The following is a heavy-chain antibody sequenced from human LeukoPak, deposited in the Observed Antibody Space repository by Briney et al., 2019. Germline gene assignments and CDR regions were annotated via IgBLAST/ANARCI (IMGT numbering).Heavy chain of an antibody. J-gene: IGHJ4*02. CDR1: GFTFSDYY. CDR3: AKDPYGYYGSGSHFDY. Sequence: GGSVRLSCAACGFTFSDYYMRWIRQAPGKGLEWVSYISSSSSYTNYADSVKGRFTISRDNSKNTLYLQMNSLRAEDTAVYYCAKDPYGYYGSGSHFDYWGQGTLVTVSS. V-gene: IGHV3-11*05. CDR2: ISSSSSYT. D-gene: IGHD3-10*01.